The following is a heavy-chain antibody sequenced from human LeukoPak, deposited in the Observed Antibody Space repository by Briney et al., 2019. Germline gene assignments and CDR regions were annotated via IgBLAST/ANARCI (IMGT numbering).Heavy chain of an antibody. V-gene: IGHV1-69*13. Sequence: ASVKVSCKASGGTFSSYAISWVRQAPGQGLEWMGGIIPIFGTANYAQKFQGRVTITADESTSTAYMELSSLRSEDTAVYYCARAGLVVPAATNYYYYGMDVWSQGTTVTVSS. CDR3: ARAGLVVPAATNYYYYGMDV. D-gene: IGHD2-2*01. CDR1: GGTFSSYA. J-gene: IGHJ6*02. CDR2: IIPIFGTA.